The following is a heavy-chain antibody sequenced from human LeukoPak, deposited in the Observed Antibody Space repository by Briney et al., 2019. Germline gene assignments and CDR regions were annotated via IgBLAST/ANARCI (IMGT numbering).Heavy chain of an antibody. CDR2: INPNSGGT. Sequence: ASVKVSCKASGYTFTGYYMHWVRQAPGQGLEWMGWINPNSGGTNYAQKFQGWVTMTRDTSISTAYMELSRLRSDDTAMYYCARGPYDSSGYFDYWGQGTLVTVSS. V-gene: IGHV1-2*04. J-gene: IGHJ4*02. CDR3: ARGPYDSSGYFDY. D-gene: IGHD3-22*01. CDR1: GYTFTGYY.